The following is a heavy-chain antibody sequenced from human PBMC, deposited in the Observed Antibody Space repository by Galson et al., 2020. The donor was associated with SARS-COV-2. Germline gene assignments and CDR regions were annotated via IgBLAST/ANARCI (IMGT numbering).Heavy chain of an antibody. CDR1: GYTFTSYV. V-gene: IGHV1-18*01. Sequence: ASVKVSCKASGYTFTSYVISWVRQAPGQGLEWMGWIRSYNGDTHYVDKFQGRVTMTTDTSTNTAYMDLRSLTSDDTAVYYCSRMGVSWGSSTTDEHWGQGTLVTGSS. CDR2: IRSYNGDT. D-gene: IGHD6-6*01. J-gene: IGHJ1*01. CDR3: SRMGVSWGSSTTDEH.